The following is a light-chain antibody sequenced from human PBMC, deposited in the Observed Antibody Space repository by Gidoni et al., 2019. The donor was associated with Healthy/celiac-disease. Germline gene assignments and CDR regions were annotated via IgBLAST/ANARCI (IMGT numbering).Light chain of an antibody. CDR1: ALPKQY. J-gene: IGLJ2*01. CDR3: QSADSSGTYP. Sequence: SYELTQPPSVSVFPGQTARITCSGDALPKQYAYWYQQKPGQAPVLVIYKDSERPSGIPERLSGSSSGTTVTLTISGVQAEDEADYYCQSADSSGTYPFGGGTKLTVL. CDR2: KDS. V-gene: IGLV3-25*03.